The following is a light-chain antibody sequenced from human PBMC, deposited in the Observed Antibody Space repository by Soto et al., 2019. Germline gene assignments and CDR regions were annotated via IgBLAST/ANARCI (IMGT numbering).Light chain of an antibody. CDR1: GSNIGAGYD. CDR3: QSYDSSLSGSV. V-gene: IGLV1-40*01. J-gene: IGLJ2*01. CDR2: GNN. Sequence: QSVLTQPPSVSGAPGQRVTISCTGSGSNIGAGYDVHWYQQLPGTAPKLLIYGNNNRPSGVPDRFSGSKSGTSASLAITGLQAEDEADYYCQSYDSSLSGSVFGGGTQLPS.